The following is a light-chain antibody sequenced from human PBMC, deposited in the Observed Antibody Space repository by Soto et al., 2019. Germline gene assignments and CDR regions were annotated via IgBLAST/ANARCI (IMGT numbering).Light chain of an antibody. CDR1: QSVGSSY. J-gene: IGKJ2*01. CDR3: HQYGTSPYT. V-gene: IGKV3-20*01. Sequence: EIVLTQSPGTLSLSPGERATLSCRASQSVGSSYLAWYQQRPGQAPRLLIYGASSRATGIPARFRGSGSGTDFTLTISRLEPEDFAVYYCHQYGTSPYTFGQGTKLEI. CDR2: GAS.